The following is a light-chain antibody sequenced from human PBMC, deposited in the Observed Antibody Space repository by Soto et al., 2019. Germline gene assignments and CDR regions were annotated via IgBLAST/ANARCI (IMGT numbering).Light chain of an antibody. V-gene: IGLV2-23*01. J-gene: IGLJ3*02. CDR3: CSYVGSSTWV. Sequence: QSVLTQPASVSGSPGQSITISCTGTSSDVGSYNLVSWYQQHPGKAPKLMIYEGSKRPSGVSNRFSGSKSGNTASLTISGLQAEDDADYYCCSYVGSSTWVFGGGTKLTVL. CDR2: EGS. CDR1: SSDVGSYNL.